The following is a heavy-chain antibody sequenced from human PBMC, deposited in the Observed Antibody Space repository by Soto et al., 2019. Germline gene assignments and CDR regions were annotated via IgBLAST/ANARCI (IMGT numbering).Heavy chain of an antibody. Sequence: GGSLRLSCAASGFTFSSYAMSWVRQAPGKGLEWVSAISGSGGSTYYADSVKGRFTISRDNSKNTLYLQMNSLRAEDTAVYYCAHGGEGELEPQTPTFDYWGQGTLVTVSS. CDR3: AHGGEGELEPQTPTFDY. D-gene: IGHD1-1*01. V-gene: IGHV3-23*01. J-gene: IGHJ4*02. CDR1: GFTFSSYA. CDR2: ISGSGGST.